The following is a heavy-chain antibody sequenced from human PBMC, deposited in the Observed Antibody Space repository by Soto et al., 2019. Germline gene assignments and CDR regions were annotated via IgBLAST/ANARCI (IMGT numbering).Heavy chain of an antibody. CDR1: GYTFTSYG. J-gene: IGHJ6*03. D-gene: IGHD2-2*01. CDR3: ARVDPLVPAALYYYYYMDV. Sequence: ASVKVSCKASGYTFTSYGISWVRQAPGQGLEWMGWISAYNGNTNYAQKLQGRVTMTTDTSTSTPYMELRSLRSDDTAVYYCARVDPLVPAALYYYYYMDVWGKGTTVTVSS. CDR2: ISAYNGNT. V-gene: IGHV1-18*01.